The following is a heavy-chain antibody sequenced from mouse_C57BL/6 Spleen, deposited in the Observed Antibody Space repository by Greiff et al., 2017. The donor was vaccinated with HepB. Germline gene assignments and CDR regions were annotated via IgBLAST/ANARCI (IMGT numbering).Heavy chain of an antibody. CDR3: ARWGYYGSSFYFDY. CDR2: IYPGSGST. D-gene: IGHD1-1*01. J-gene: IGHJ2*01. V-gene: IGHV1-55*01. Sequence: VQLQQPGAELVKPGASVKMSCKASGYTFTSYWITWVKQRPGQGLEWIGDIYPGSGSTNYNEKFKSKATLTVDTSSSTAYMQLSSLTSEDSAVYFCARWGYYGSSFYFDYWGQGTTLTVSS. CDR1: GYTFTSYW.